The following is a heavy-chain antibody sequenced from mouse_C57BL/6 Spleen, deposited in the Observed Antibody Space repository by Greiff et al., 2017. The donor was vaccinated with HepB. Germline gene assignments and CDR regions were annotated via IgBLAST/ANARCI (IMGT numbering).Heavy chain of an antibody. J-gene: IGHJ3*01. V-gene: IGHV1-59*01. D-gene: IGHD2-4*01. Sequence: QVQLKQPGAELVRPGTSVKLSCKASGYTFTSYWMHWVTQRPGQGLEWIGVIDPSDSYTNYNQKFKGKDTLTVDTSSSTAYMQLSSLTSEDSAVYYCARPLHYDYDGAAYWGQGTLVTVSA. CDR3: ARPLHYDYDGAAY. CDR1: GYTFTSYW. CDR2: IDPSDSYT.